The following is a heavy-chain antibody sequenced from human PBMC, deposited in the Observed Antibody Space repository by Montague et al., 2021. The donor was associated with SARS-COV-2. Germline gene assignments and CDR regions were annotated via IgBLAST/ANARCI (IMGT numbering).Heavy chain of an antibody. D-gene: IGHD5-12*01. J-gene: IGHJ4*02. CDR1: GGSISSSTYY. Sequence: SETLSLTCNVSGGSISSSTYYWGWIRQPPGKGLEWIGSIYYSGSTYYNPSLKSRVTISVDTSKNQFSLKLSSVTAADTAVYYCARHGWGWLRLLRPFDYWGQGTLVTGSS. V-gene: IGHV4-39*01. CDR3: ARHGWGWLRLLRPFDY. CDR2: IYYSGST.